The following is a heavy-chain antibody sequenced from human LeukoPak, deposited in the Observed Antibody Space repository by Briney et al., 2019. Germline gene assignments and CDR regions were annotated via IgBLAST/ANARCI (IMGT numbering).Heavy chain of an antibody. D-gene: IGHD2-2*01. Sequence: SETLSLTCAVSGGSISSGGYSWGWIRQPPGKGLEWIGYIYHSGSTYYNPSLKSRVTISVDRSKNQFSLKLSSVTAADTAVYYCARYCSSTSCYSDAFDIWGQGTMVTVSS. CDR2: IYHSGST. CDR3: ARYCSSTSCYSDAFDI. V-gene: IGHV4-30-2*01. CDR1: GGSISSGGYS. J-gene: IGHJ3*02.